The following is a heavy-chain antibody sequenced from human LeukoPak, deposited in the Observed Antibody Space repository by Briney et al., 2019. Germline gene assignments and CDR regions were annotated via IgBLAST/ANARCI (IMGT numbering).Heavy chain of an antibody. D-gene: IGHD6-19*01. V-gene: IGHV3-53*01. CDR3: ARSSSGWHDY. CDR1: GFIVSSHF. CDR2: IYVDGST. J-gene: IGHJ4*02. Sequence: GGSLRLSCAASGFIVSSHFMSWVRQAPGKGLEWVSVIYVDGSTYYADTVKGRFTISRDNSKNTLFLQMNSLRADDTAVYYCARSSSGWHDYWGQGTLVTVSS.